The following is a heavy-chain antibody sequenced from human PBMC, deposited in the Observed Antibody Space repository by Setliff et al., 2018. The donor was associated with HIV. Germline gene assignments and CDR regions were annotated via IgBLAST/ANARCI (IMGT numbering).Heavy chain of an antibody. Sequence: ASVTVSCKASGYTFTGYYMHWVRQDPGQGLEWMGRIHPNSGGTNYAQKFQGRVTMTRDKSISTDYMELSRLRSDDTAVYYCARDLKSEGSVRYNSNRFDPLGQGTLVTVSS. J-gene: IGHJ5*02. V-gene: IGHV1-2*06. CDR3: ARDLKSEGSVRYNSNRFDP. D-gene: IGHD3-10*01. CDR1: GYTFTGYY. CDR2: IHPNSGGT.